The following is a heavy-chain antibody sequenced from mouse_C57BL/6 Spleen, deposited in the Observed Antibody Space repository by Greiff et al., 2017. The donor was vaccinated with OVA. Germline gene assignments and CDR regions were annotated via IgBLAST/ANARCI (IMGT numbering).Heavy chain of an antibody. D-gene: IGHD1-1*01. CDR3: TTYGSSPY. J-gene: IGHJ2*01. CDR1: GFTFTDYY. CDR2: IDPENGDT. V-gene: IGHV14-4*01. Sequence: EVQLQQSGAELVRPGASVKLSCTASGFTFTDYYMHWVKQRPEQGLEWIGWIDPENGDTDYDSKFQGKATITADTSSNTAYLQLSSLTSEDTAVYYCTTYGSSPYWGQGTTLTVSS.